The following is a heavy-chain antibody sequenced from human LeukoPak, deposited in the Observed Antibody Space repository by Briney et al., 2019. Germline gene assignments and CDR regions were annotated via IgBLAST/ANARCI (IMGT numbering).Heavy chain of an antibody. J-gene: IGHJ4*02. CDR3: ARQGYSGYDFDY. CDR1: GGSISSSSYY. Sequence: SETLSLTCTVSGGSISSSSYYWGWIRQPPGKGLEWIGSIYYSGNTNYNPSLKSRVTISVDTSKNQFSLKLSSVTAADTAVYYCARQGYSGYDFDYWGQGTLVTVSS. D-gene: IGHD5-12*01. V-gene: IGHV4-39*01. CDR2: IYYSGNT.